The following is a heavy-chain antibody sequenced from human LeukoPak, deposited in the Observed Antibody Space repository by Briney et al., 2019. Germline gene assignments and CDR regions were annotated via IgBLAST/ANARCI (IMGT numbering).Heavy chain of an antibody. D-gene: IGHD3-22*01. J-gene: IGHJ4*02. CDR3: AISGNYYTFDF. Sequence: TSETLSLTCTVSGGSINSYYWNWIRQPPGKGLEYIGYIDYTGTTNYNPSLKSRVTISVDTSKDRFSLKLSSVTAADTAMYYCAISGNYYTFDFWGQGALVTVSS. CDR1: GGSINSYY. CDR2: IDYTGTT. V-gene: IGHV4-59*08.